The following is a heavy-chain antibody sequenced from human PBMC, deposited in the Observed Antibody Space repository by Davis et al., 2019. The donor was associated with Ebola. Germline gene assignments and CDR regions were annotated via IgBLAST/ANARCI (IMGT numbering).Heavy chain of an antibody. CDR3: AKGQSSSWVYFDY. J-gene: IGHJ4*02. CDR2: ISGSGGST. Sequence: PGGSLRLSCAASGFTFSSYAMSWVRQAPGKGLEWVSAISGSGGSTYYADSVKGRFTISRDNSKNTLYLQLNSLRAEDTAVYYCAKGQSSSWVYFDYWGQGTLVTVSS. V-gene: IGHV3-23*01. CDR1: GFTFSSYA. D-gene: IGHD6-13*01.